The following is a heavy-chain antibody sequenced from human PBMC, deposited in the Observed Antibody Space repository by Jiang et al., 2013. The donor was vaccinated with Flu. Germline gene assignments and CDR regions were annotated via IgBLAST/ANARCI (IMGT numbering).Heavy chain of an antibody. V-gene: IGHV3-7*03. J-gene: IGHJ4*02. Sequence: QLVESGGGVVQPGGSLRLSCVASGFTFSSYWMSWVRQAPGKGLEWVANIKEDGSEKYYVDSVKGRFTISRDNAKNSLYLQMNSLRDEDTAVYYCARSRRGGRYYDSSVWGQGTLVTVSS. CDR2: IKEDGSEK. CDR3: ARSRRGGRYYDSSV. CDR1: GFTFSSYW. D-gene: IGHD3-22*01.